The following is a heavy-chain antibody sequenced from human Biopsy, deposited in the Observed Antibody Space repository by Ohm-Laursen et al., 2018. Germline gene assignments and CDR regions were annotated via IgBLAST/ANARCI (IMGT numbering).Heavy chain of an antibody. V-gene: IGHV4-4*07. CDR2: IYVSGST. CDR1: GTSIITYS. D-gene: IGHD4-17*01. J-gene: IGHJ5*02. Sequence: SETLSLTCSVSGTSIITYSWSWIRQPAGKGLEWIGRIYVSGSTNYNPSLKSRVTMSLDTSESRFSLELASVTAADTAVYYCARGSPYYADYRLASWGPGILVTVS. CDR3: ARGSPYYADYRLAS.